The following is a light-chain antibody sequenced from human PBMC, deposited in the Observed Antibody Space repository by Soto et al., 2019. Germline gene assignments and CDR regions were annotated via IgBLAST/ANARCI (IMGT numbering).Light chain of an antibody. V-gene: IGKV3-15*01. J-gene: IGKJ4*01. CDR3: QQYNFWPPLT. CDR1: QSVNSN. Sequence: EIVMTQSPATLSVSPGERATLSCSASQSVNSNLAWYRQKPGQAPRLLISDASTRATGVPARFSGSGSGTEFTLNISSLQSEDSGIYYCQQYNFWPPLTFGGGTKVEIK. CDR2: DAS.